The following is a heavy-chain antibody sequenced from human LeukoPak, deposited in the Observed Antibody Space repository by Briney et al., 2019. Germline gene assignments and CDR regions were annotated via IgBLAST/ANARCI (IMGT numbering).Heavy chain of an antibody. D-gene: IGHD3-10*01. CDR3: AREMDSGSYLGY. Sequence: GGSLRLSCAASGFTFSSYAMSWVRQAPGKGLEWISFIKSSGTITYYTDSVKGRFTISRDNAKNSLYLQMNSLRAEDTAVYYCAREMDSGSYLGYWGQGALVTVSS. CDR2: IKSSGTIT. J-gene: IGHJ4*02. CDR1: GFTFSSYA. V-gene: IGHV3-48*01.